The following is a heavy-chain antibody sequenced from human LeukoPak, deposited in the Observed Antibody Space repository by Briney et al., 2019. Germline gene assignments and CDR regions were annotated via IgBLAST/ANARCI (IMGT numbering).Heavy chain of an antibody. CDR3: AGGRQWLVHAY. J-gene: IGHJ4*02. CDR1: GFTFKDYY. Sequence: GGSLRLSCAASGFTFKDYYMSWFRQAPGMGLEWVAYISSGGTIYYADSVKGRFTISRDNADYSLFLQMNSLRDEDTAVYYCAGGRQWLVHAYWGQGTLVTVSS. V-gene: IGHV3-11*04. D-gene: IGHD6-19*01. CDR2: ISSGGTI.